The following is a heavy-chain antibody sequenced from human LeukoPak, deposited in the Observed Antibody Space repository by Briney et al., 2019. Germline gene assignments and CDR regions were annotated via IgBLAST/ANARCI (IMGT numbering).Heavy chain of an antibody. V-gene: IGHV3-33*06. CDR3: AKDPSYYDSSGPLSP. J-gene: IGHJ5*02. CDR2: IWYDGSKK. CDR1: GYTFTSYG. Sequence: AGGSLRLSCAASGYTFTSYGMHWVRQAPGKGLEWVAAIWYDGSKKIYADSVRGRFTISRDDSKNTLYLQMNSLRAEDTAVYYCAKDPSYYDSSGPLSPWGQGTLVTVSS. D-gene: IGHD3-22*01.